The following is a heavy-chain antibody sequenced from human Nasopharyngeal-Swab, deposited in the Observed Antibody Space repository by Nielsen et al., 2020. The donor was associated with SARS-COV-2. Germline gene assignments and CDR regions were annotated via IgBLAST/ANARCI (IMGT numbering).Heavy chain of an antibody. CDR3: ARVSGSYRWAFDI. CDR1: GFTFSSYT. V-gene: IGHV3-21*01. J-gene: IGHJ3*02. CDR2: ISSSSSYI. D-gene: IGHD1-26*01. Sequence: GESLKISCAASGFTFSSYTMNWVRQAPGKGLEWVSSISSSSSYIYYTDSVKGRFTISRDNAKNSLYLQMNSLRAEDTAVYYCARVSGSYRWAFDIWGQGTMVTVSS.